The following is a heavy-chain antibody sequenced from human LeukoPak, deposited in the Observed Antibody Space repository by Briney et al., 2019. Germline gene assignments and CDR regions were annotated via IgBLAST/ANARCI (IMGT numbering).Heavy chain of an antibody. V-gene: IGHV4-34*01. J-gene: IGHJ4*02. CDR1: GGSFSGYY. D-gene: IGHD3-10*01. CDR2: INHSGST. Sequence: PSETLSLTCAVYGGSFSGYYWSWIRQPPGKGLEWIGEINHSGSTNYNPSLKSRVTISVDTSKNQFSLKLSSVTAADTAVYYCARDHNTMVRGVIRDYWGQGTLVTVSS. CDR3: ARDHNTMVRGVIRDY.